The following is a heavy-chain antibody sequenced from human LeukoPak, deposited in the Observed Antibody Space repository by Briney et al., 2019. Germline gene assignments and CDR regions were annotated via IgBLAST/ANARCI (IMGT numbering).Heavy chain of an antibody. J-gene: IGHJ3*02. D-gene: IGHD2-21*02. V-gene: IGHV4-34*01. CDR3: ARSAYCGGDCYSYVDPADAFDI. CDR2: ISDSGST. Sequence: SETLSLTCAVHGEAFKNYYWSWIRQPPGKGLEWIGEISDSGSTVYNPSLKSRVTISVDTSKDEFSLQLKSLTAADTAVYYCARSAYCGGDCYSYVDPADAFDIWGQGTMVTVSS. CDR1: GEAFKNYY.